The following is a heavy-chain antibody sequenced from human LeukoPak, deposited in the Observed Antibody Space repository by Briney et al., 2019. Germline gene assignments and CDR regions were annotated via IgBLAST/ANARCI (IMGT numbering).Heavy chain of an antibody. CDR2: IKQDGSEQ. J-gene: IGHJ4*02. V-gene: IGHV3-7*04. CDR1: GFTFSIYW. CDR3: ARTDHTNRFYYFDD. D-gene: IGHD2-2*01. Sequence: GGSLRLSCAASGFTFSIYWMRWVRQAPGRGLEWVANIKQDGSEQYYLDSVKGPFTISRDNSKNSLSLQMNSLRAEDTAVYYCARTDHTNRFYYFDDWVQASLLTVSS.